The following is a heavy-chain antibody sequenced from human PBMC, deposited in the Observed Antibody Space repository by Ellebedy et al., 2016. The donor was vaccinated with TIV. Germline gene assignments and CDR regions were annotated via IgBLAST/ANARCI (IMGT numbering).Heavy chain of an antibody. CDR3: ARDSSDSRWYP. CDR2: IYYSGST. V-gene: IGHV4-59*01. Sequence: SETLSLXXTVSGGSISSYYWSWIRQPPGKGLEWIGYIYYSGSTNYNPSLKSRVTISVDTSKKQFSLTLSSVTAADTAVYYCARDSSDSRWYPWGQGILVTVSA. D-gene: IGHD4-23*01. J-gene: IGHJ5*02. CDR1: GGSISSYY.